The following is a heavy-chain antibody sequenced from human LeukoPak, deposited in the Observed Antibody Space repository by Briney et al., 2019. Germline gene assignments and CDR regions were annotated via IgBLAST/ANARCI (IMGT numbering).Heavy chain of an antibody. CDR1: GYTFTSYY. Sequence: ASVKVSCKASGYTFTSYYMHWVRQAPGQGLEWMGIIDPSGGTTSYAQKFQGRVTMTRDTSTSTVYMELSSLRSEDTAVYYCARVRSVADYSKRKGLDWFDPWGQGTLVTVSS. V-gene: IGHV1-46*01. CDR3: ARVRSVADYSKRKGLDWFDP. D-gene: IGHD4-11*01. CDR2: IDPSGGTT. J-gene: IGHJ5*02.